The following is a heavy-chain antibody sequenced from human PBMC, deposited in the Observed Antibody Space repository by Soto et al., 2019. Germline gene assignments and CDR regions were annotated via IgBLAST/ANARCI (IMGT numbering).Heavy chain of an antibody. D-gene: IGHD6-13*01. CDR3: RRSSRYSTDV. Sequence: QLQLQESGPGLVKPSETLSLTCTVSGDSIRSSSYWGWIRQPPGKGLEWIGSIYSTGNTYYNPSLNSHVPMSVDTSKNHFSRNVISVTATDTAVYYCRRSSRYSTDVWGQGTTVTVSS. CDR1: GDSIRSSSY. J-gene: IGHJ6*02. CDR2: IYSTGNT. V-gene: IGHV4-39*01.